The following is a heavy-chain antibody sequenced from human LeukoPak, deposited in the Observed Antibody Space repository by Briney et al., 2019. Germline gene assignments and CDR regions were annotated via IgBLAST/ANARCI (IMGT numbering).Heavy chain of an antibody. CDR1: GFIFSNYA. J-gene: IGHJ6*03. V-gene: IGHV3-23*01. CDR3: AKRTRRYCSGGSCYSPTYYYYYYMDV. CDR2: ISSSGATT. D-gene: IGHD2-15*01. Sequence: QPGGSLRLSCATSGFIFSNYAVNWVRQAPGKGLEWVSIISSSGATTYYADSVKGWFTISRYNSKNTLYLQMNSLRAEDTAVYYCAKRTRRYCSGGSCYSPTYYYYYYMDVWGKGTTVTVSS.